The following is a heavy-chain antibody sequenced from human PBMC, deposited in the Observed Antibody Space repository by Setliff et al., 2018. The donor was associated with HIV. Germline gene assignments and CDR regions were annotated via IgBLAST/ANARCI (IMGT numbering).Heavy chain of an antibody. V-gene: IGHV5-51*01. CDR1: GYSFGDYW. J-gene: IGHJ3*01. CDR3: ARHRVDTSMLVVKDPGAFDL. D-gene: IGHD3-22*01. Sequence: PGESLKISCRGFGYSFGDYWIGWVRQKPGKGLEWMGIIFPADSDTRVNPSFQGQVTISADKSTYAAFLQWTSLKASDTGIYYCARHRVDTSMLVVKDPGAFDLWAKGHWSTSLQ. CDR2: IFPADSDT.